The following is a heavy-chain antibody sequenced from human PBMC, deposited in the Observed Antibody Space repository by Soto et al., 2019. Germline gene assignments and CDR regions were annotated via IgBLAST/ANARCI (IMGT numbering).Heavy chain of an antibody. V-gene: IGHV1-69*01. CDR3: ARPDEGSYSSNHHYYYALDV. D-gene: IGHD3-16*01. J-gene: IGHJ6*02. Sequence: QVQLLQSGAEVKKPGSSVKVSCTVSGGIFRRYAISWVRQAPGQGLEWLGGIVPIFGTTNYAQKFQGRVTITADESTNTAYMDLSSLRSDDTAVYYCARPDEGSYSSNHHYYYALDVWGQGTTVTVSS. CDR1: GGIFRRYA. CDR2: IVPIFGTT.